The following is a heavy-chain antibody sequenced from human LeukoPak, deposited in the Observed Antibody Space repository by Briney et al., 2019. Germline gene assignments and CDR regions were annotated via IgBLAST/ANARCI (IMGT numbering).Heavy chain of an antibody. D-gene: IGHD3-3*01. J-gene: IGHJ2*01. Sequence: PSETLSLTCTVSGVSISSSSYYWSWIRQPPGKGLEWIGYIYHSGSTNYNPSLKSRVTMSVDTSKNQFSLKLSSVTAADTAVYYCARDYGVTIFGVGTYWYFDLWGRGTLVTVSS. CDR1: GVSISSSSYY. V-gene: IGHV4-61*01. CDR2: IYHSGST. CDR3: ARDYGVTIFGVGTYWYFDL.